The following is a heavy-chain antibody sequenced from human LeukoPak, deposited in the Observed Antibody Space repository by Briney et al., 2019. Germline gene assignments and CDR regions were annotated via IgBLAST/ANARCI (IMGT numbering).Heavy chain of an antibody. V-gene: IGHV3-33*06. J-gene: IGHJ4*02. CDR2: IWYDGSNK. CDR3: AKDHSYGQAYFDY. CDR1: GFTFSSYA. D-gene: IGHD5-18*01. Sequence: PGGSLRLSCAASGFTFSSYAMHWVRQAPGKGLEWVAVIWYDGSNKYYADSVKGRFTISRDNSKNTLYLQMNSLRAEDTAVYYCAKDHSYGQAYFDYWGQGTLVTVSS.